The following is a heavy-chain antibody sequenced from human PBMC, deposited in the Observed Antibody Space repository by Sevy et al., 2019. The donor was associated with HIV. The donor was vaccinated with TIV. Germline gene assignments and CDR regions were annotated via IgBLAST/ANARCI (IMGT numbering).Heavy chain of an antibody. CDR2: ISSSGSTI. CDR3: AREVGYCSSTSCYNYYYYGMDV. V-gene: IGHV3-11*01. CDR1: GFTFSDYY. J-gene: IGHJ6*02. D-gene: IGHD2-2*02. Sequence: GGSLRLSCAASGFTFSDYYMSWIRQAPGKGLEWVSYISSSGSTIYYADSVKGRFTISRDNAKNSLYLQMNSLGAEDKAVYYCAREVGYCSSTSCYNYYYYGMDVWGQGTTVTVSS.